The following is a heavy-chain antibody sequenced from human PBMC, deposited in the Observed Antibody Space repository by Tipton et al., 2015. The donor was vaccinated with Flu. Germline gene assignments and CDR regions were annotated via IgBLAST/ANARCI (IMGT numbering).Heavy chain of an antibody. Sequence: TLSLTCAVSDYSISSGYYWGWIRQPPGKGLEWIGSIHHSGDAYYIPSLKSRVSLSVDTSKNQFSLRLSSVTAADTAVYYCARDSGRNYNYGMDVWGQGTTVYVSS. V-gene: IGHV4-38-2*02. J-gene: IGHJ6*02. D-gene: IGHD2-15*01. CDR2: IHHSGDA. CDR3: ARDSGRNYNYGMDV. CDR1: DYSISSGYY.